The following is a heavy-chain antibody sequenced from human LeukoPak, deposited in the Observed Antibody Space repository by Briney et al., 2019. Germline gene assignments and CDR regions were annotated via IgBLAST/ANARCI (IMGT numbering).Heavy chain of an antibody. J-gene: IGHJ4*02. CDR2: ISGSGGNT. D-gene: IGHD6-13*01. V-gene: IGHV3-23*01. Sequence: PGGSLRLSCAASGFTFSSYAMSWVRQAPGKGLEWVSAISGSGGNTYYADSVKGRFTISRDNSKNTLYLQMNSLRAEDTAVYYCAKVHSSSWAELYYFDSWGQGTLVTVSS. CDR1: GFTFSSYA. CDR3: AKVHSSSWAELYYFDS.